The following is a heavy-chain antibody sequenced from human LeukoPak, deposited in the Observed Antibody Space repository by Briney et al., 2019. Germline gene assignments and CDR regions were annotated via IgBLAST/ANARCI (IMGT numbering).Heavy chain of an antibody. V-gene: IGHV4-39*01. CDR1: GGSISSSSYY. D-gene: IGHD2-2*01. J-gene: IGHJ4*02. Sequence: SSETLSLTCTVSGGSISSSSYYWGWIRQPPGKGLDWIGSIYRSGNTYYNPSLKSRVTISVDTSKNQFSLKLSSVTAADTAVYYCASPLGYCSSTACYGDYWGQGTLVTVSS. CDR2: IYRSGNT. CDR3: ASPLGYCSSTACYGDY.